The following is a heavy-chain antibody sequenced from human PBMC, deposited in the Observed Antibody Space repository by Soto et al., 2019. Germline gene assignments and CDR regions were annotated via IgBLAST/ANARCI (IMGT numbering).Heavy chain of an antibody. Sequence: PGESLKISCKASGYSFINYWISWVRQMPGKGPEWMGRIDPSDSETNYSPSFQGHVTMSADKSIRTAYLQWSSLKASDTAMYYCGRLDEGNSGSPGYWGQGTLVTVSS. V-gene: IGHV5-10-1*01. CDR2: IDPSDSET. CDR3: GRLDEGNSGSPGY. D-gene: IGHD1-26*01. CDR1: GYSFINYW. J-gene: IGHJ4*02.